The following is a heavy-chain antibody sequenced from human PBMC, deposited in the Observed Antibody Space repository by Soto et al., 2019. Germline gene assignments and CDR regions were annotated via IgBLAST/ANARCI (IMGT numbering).Heavy chain of an antibody. CDR2: IYYSGST. V-gene: IGHV4-59*01. J-gene: IGHJ4*02. Sequence: QVQLQESGPGLVKLSETLSLTCSVSGGPISSYYWSWIRQPPGKGLEWIGYIYYSGSTNYNPSLRSRXXIXIXXSKNQCSLKLSSVTAADTAVYYCATVRYGSGSFDFWGQGTLVTVSS. CDR1: GGPISSYY. CDR3: ATVRYGSGSFDF. D-gene: IGHD3-10*01.